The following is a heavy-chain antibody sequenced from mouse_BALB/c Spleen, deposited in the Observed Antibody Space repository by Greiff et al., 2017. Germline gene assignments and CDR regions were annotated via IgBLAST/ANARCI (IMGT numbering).Heavy chain of an antibody. D-gene: IGHD2-4*01. CDR3: TIYYDYDRFDD. CDR2: IYPGNSDT. V-gene: IGHV1-5*01. J-gene: IGHJ2*01. Sequence: VQLQQSGTVLARPGASVKMSCKASGYTFTSYWMHWVKQRPGQGLEWIGAIYPGNSDTSYNQKFKGKAKLTAVTSTSTAYMELSSLTNEDSAVYYCTIYYDYDRFDDWGQGTTLTVSS. CDR1: GYTFTSYW.